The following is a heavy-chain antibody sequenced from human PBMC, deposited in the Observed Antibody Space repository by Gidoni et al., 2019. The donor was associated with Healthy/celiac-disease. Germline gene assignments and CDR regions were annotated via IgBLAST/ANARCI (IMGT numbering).Heavy chain of an antibody. Sequence: QVQLVESGVGVVKPGGSLRLSCAASGFTFRRYVMHWVRPAPGKGLEWLAFIRYDGSNKYYADSLKGRFTISRDNSKNTLYLQMNSLRAEDTAVYYCAKEGLYQLLSAAGNYYFDYWCQGTLVTVSS. J-gene: IGHJ4*02. D-gene: IGHD2-2*01. CDR3: AKEGLYQLLSAAGNYYFDY. CDR1: GFTFRRYV. CDR2: IRYDGSNK. V-gene: IGHV3-30*02.